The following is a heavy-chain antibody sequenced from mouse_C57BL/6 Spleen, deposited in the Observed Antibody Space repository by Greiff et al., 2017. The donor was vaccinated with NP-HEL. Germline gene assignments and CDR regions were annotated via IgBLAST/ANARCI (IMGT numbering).Heavy chain of an antibody. Sequence: VQLQQSGPELVKPGASVKISCKASGYAFSSSWMNWVKQRPGKGLEWIGRIYPGDGDTNYNGKFKGKATLTADKSSSTAYMQLSSLTSKDSAVYFCARFSITTVVAGFDYWGQGTTLTVSS. CDR3: ARFSITTVVAGFDY. D-gene: IGHD1-1*01. V-gene: IGHV1-82*01. CDR1: GYAFSSSW. J-gene: IGHJ2*01. CDR2: IYPGDGDT.